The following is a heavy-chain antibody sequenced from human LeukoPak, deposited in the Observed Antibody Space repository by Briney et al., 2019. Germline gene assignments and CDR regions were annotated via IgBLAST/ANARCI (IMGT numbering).Heavy chain of an antibody. Sequence: SETLSLTCAVYGGSFSGYYWSWIRQPPGKGLEWIGEIDHSGSTNYNPSLKRRVTISVDTSKNQFSLKLSSVTAADTAVYYCARGYDYCDYWGQGTLVTVSS. CDR3: ARGYDYCDY. CDR1: GGSFSGYY. J-gene: IGHJ4*02. CDR2: IDHSGST. D-gene: IGHD5-12*01. V-gene: IGHV4-34*01.